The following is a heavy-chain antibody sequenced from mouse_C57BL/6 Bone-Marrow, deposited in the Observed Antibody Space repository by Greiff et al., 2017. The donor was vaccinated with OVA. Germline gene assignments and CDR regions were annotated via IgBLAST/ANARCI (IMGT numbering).Heavy chain of an antibody. CDR2: IYPSDSET. CDR3: ARSNYSNYRWYFDV. J-gene: IGHJ1*03. Sequence: VQLQQPGAELVRPGSSVKLSCKASGYTFTSYWMDWVKQRPGQGLEWIGNIYPSDSETHYNQKFKDKATLTVDKSSSTAYMQLSSLTSEDSAVYYCARSNYSNYRWYFDVWGTGTTVTVSS. V-gene: IGHV1-61*01. D-gene: IGHD2-5*01. CDR1: GYTFTSYW.